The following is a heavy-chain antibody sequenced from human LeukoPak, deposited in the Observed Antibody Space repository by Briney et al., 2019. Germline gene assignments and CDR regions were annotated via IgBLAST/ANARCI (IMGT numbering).Heavy chain of an antibody. J-gene: IGHJ5*02. CDR1: GFTFSNYG. V-gene: IGHV3-33*03. D-gene: IGHD5-18*01. CDR3: TGGYSYGYWFDP. Sequence: GGSLRLSCAASGFTFSNYGMNWVRQTPGKGLEWVAVIWYDGSNKYYADSVKGRFTISRDNSKNSLYLQMNSLRTEDTALYYCTGGYSYGYWFDPWGQGTLVTVSS. CDR2: IWYDGSNK.